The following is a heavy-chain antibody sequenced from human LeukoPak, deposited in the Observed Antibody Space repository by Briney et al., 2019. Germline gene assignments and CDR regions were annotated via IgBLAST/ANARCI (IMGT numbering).Heavy chain of an antibody. J-gene: IGHJ3*02. CDR3: ANTARDDAFDI. CDR2: IYSGGST. CDR1: GFTVSSNY. Sequence: QTGGSLRLSCAASGFTVSSNYMSWVRQAPGKGLEWVSVIYSGGSTYYADSVKGRFTISRDNSRNTLYLQMNSLRAEDTALYYCANTARDDAFDIWGQGTMVTGSS. V-gene: IGHV3-53*01.